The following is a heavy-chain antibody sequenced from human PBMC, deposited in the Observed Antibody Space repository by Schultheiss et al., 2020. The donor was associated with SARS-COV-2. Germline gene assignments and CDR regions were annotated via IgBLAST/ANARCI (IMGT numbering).Heavy chain of an antibody. CDR1: GGSISSYY. V-gene: IGHV4-4*07. CDR3: ARGTRGYSGYDSGQLDY. CDR2: IYHSGST. D-gene: IGHD5-12*01. Sequence: SETLSLTCTVSGGSISSYYWSWIRQPAGKGLEWIGRIYHSGSTYYNPSLKSRVTISVDTSKNQFSLKLSSVTAADTAVYYCARGTRGYSGYDSGQLDYWGQGTLVTVSS. J-gene: IGHJ4*02.